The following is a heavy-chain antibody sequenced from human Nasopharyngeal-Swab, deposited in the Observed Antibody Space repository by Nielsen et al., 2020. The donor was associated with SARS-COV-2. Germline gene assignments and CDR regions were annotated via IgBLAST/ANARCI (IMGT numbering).Heavy chain of an antibody. J-gene: IGHJ5*02. CDR1: GFTFSNYE. CDR3: ARASRGWS. D-gene: IGHD6-19*01. V-gene: IGHV3-48*03. Sequence: GESLKISCAASGFTFSNYEMNWVRQAPGKGLEWVSYIGGGGSPIYYADSVKGRFTISRDNAKKPLYLQMNSLRAEDTAVYYCARASRGWSWGQGTLVTVSS. CDR2: IGGGGSPI.